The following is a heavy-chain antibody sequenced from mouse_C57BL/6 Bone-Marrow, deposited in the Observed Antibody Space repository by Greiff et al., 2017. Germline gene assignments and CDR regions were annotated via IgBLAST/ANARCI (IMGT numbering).Heavy chain of an antibody. V-gene: IGHV5-4*03. Sequence: DVMLVESGGGLVKPGGSLKLSCAASGFTFSSYAMSWVRQTPEKRLEWVATISDGGSYTYYPDNVKGRFTISRDNAKNNLYLQMGHLKSEDTAMYYCARGDAMDYWGQGTSVTVSS. CDR2: ISDGGSYT. J-gene: IGHJ4*01. CDR3: ARGDAMDY. CDR1: GFTFSSYA.